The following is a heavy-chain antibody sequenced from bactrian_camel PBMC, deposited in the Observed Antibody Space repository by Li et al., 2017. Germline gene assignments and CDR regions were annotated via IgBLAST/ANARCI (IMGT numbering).Heavy chain of an antibody. D-gene: IGHD6*01. CDR2: ISSAGGST. J-gene: IGHJ4*01. V-gene: IGHV3S40*01. CDR1: GFTFSSYG. Sequence: VQLVESGGGLVQPGGSLRLSCAASGFTFSSYGMSWVRQAPGKGLEWVSAISSAGGSTYYADFVKGRFTISRDNAKNTLYLQLNSLKTEDTAMYFCASRSWEYAYWGQGTQVTVS. CDR3: ASRSWEYAY.